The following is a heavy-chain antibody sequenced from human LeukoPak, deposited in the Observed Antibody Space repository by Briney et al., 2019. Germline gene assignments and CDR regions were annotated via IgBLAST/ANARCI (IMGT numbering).Heavy chain of an antibody. J-gene: IGHJ4*02. V-gene: IGHV1-69*13. CDR2: IIPIFGTA. D-gene: IGHD6-13*01. CDR1: GGTFSSYA. Sequence: GASVKVSCKASGGTFSSYAISWVRQAPGQGLEWMGGIIPIFGTANYAQKFQGRVTITADESTSTAYMELSSLRSEDTAVYYCASLSGAFWYSHSGMDYWGQGTLVTVSS. CDR3: ASLSGAFWYSHSGMDY.